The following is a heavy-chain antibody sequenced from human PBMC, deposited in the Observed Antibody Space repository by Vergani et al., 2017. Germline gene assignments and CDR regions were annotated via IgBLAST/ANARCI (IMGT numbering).Heavy chain of an antibody. V-gene: IGHV3-30*03. D-gene: IGHD4-17*01. Sequence: QVSLVESGGGVVQPGRSLTLTCSASGSGFKNFAMHWVRQAPGKGLEWVATISKDGTHDYYEPSVRGRFAVSRDNFKNTMYLQMDSLRAEDTAVYYCARGASGDYVSSFDYWGQGTLVTVSS. CDR3: ARGASGDYVSSFDY. J-gene: IGHJ4*02. CDR2: ISKDGTHD. CDR1: GSGFKNFA.